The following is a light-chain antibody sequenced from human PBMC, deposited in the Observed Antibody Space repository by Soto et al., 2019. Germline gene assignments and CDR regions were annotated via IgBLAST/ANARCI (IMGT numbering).Light chain of an antibody. Sequence: QSVLTQPPSVSGAPGQRVTISCTGSFSNIGAGYDVHWYQQLPGTAPKLLIYGNSNRPSGVPDRFSGSKSGTSASLAITGLQAEDEADYYCQSYDSSLSGVLFGGGTKLTVL. CDR3: QSYDSSLSGVL. V-gene: IGLV1-40*01. CDR1: FSNIGAGYD. J-gene: IGLJ2*01. CDR2: GNS.